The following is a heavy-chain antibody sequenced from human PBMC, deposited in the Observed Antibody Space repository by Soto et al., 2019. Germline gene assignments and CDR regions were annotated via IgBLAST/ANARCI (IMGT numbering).Heavy chain of an antibody. CDR3: ARVGGIYSNYYFDY. CDR2: IIPILGIA. V-gene: IGHV1-69*02. Sequence: QVQLVQSGAEVKKPGSSVKVSCKASGGTFSSYTISWVRQAPGQGLEWMGRIIPILGIANYAQKFQGRVTITADKSTSTAYMELSSLRSEDTAVYYCARVGGIYSNYYFDYWGQGPLVTVSS. D-gene: IGHD4-4*01. J-gene: IGHJ4*02. CDR1: GGTFSSYT.